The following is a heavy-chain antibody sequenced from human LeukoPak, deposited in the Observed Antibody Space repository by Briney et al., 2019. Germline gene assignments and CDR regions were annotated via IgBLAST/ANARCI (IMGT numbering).Heavy chain of an antibody. D-gene: IGHD6-13*01. J-gene: IGHJ4*02. V-gene: IGHV3-11*03. CDR3: ADGTAADF. CDR2: ISSSSSYT. CDR1: GIPFSDYY. Sequence: KAGGSLRLSCVVSGIPFSDYYMNWIRQAPGKGLEWISYISSSSSYTDYADSVKGRFTISRDNAKSALYLQMNSLRLEDTAVYYCADGTAADFWAQGTLVTVSS.